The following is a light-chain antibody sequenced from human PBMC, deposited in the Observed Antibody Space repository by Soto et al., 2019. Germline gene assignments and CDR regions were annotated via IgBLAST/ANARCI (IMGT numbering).Light chain of an antibody. J-gene: IGLJ1*01. Sequence: QAVVTQEPSLTVSPGGTVTLTCGSSTGAVTSGHYPHWFQQKPGQAPRTLIYDTSIKHSWTPARFSGSLLGGKAALTLSGAQPEDEADYYCLVIYTGVGEVFGTGTKVT. V-gene: IGLV7-46*01. CDR2: DTS. CDR1: TGAVTSGHY. CDR3: LVIYTGVGEV.